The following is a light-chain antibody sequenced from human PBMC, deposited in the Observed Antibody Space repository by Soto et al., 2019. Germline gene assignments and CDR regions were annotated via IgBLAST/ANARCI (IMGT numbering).Light chain of an antibody. V-gene: IGLV1-40*01. CDR1: SSNIGAGYD. Sequence: QSALTQPPSVSGAPGQWVTISCTGSSSNIGAGYDVHWYQQLPGTAPKLLIYGNTNRPSGVPDRFSGSKSGTSASLAITGFQAEDEADYYCQSYDSSLSGWVFGGGPKLTVL. J-gene: IGLJ3*02. CDR3: QSYDSSLSGWV. CDR2: GNT.